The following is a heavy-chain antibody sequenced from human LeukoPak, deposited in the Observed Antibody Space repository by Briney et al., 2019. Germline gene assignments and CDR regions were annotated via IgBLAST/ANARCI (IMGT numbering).Heavy chain of an antibody. CDR3: ARSRYGDYPRENYFDY. Sequence: SVKVSCKAPGGTFSSYAISWVRQAPGQGLEWMGGIIPIFGTANYAQKFQGRVTITADESTSTAYMELSSLGSEDTAVYYCARSRYGDYPRENYFDYWGQGTLVTVSS. D-gene: IGHD4-17*01. V-gene: IGHV1-69*01. J-gene: IGHJ4*02. CDR1: GGTFSSYA. CDR2: IIPIFGTA.